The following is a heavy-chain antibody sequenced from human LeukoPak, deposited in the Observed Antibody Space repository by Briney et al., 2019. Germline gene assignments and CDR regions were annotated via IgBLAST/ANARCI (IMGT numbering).Heavy chain of an antibody. V-gene: IGHV1-69*06. J-gene: IGHJ4*02. Sequence: ASVKVSCKASGYTFTSYYLQWVRQAPGQGLEWMGGIIPIFGTANYAQKFQGRVTITADKSTSTAYMELSSLRSEDTAVYYCASLRGYSYDQYYFDYWGQGTLVTVSS. D-gene: IGHD5-18*01. CDR1: GYTFTSYY. CDR2: IIPIFGTA. CDR3: ASLRGYSYDQYYFDY.